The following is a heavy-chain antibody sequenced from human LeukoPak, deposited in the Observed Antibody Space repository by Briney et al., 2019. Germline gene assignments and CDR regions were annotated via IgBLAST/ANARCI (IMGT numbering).Heavy chain of an antibody. Sequence: PSQTLSLTCTVSGGSISSGSYHWSWIRQPAGKGLEWIGRIYTSGSTHYNPSLKSRVTISVDTSKNQFSLKLSSVTAADTAVYYCARVEWGVFVDYWGQGTLVTVSS. CDR3: ARVEWGVFVDY. J-gene: IGHJ4*02. CDR2: IYTSGST. CDR1: GGSISSGSYH. D-gene: IGHD1-26*01. V-gene: IGHV4-61*02.